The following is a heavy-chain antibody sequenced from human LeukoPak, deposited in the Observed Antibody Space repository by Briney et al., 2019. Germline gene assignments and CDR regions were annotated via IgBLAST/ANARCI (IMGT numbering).Heavy chain of an antibody. CDR3: AKGSGNGYGSGPFDY. CDR2: ISTDAGET. Sequence: PGGSLRLSCAASGFTSSSYEMNWVRQAPGKGLEWVSAISTDAGETHYADSVKGRFTISRDNSKNTVSLQMSSLRAEDTALYYCAKGSGNGYGSGPFDYWGQGTLVTVSS. J-gene: IGHJ4*02. D-gene: IGHD3-10*01. V-gene: IGHV3-23*01. CDR1: GFTSSSYE.